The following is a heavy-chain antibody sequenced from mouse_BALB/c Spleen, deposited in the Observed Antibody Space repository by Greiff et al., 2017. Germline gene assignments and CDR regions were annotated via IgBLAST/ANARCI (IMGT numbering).Heavy chain of an antibody. CDR3: ARGDGDWYFDV. V-gene: IGHV14-1*02. J-gene: IGHJ1*01. D-gene: IGHD3-3*01. CDR1: GFNIKDYY. CDR2: IDPENGNT. Sequence: DVQLQESGAELVRPGALVKLSCKASGFNIKDYYMHWVKQRPEQGLEWIGWIDPENGNTIYDPKFQGKASITADTSSNTAYLQLSSLTSEDTAVYYCARGDGDWYFDVWGAGTTVTVSS.